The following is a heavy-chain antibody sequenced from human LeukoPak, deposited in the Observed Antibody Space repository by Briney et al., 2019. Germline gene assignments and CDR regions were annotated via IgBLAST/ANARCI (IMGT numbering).Heavy chain of an antibody. J-gene: IGHJ3*02. D-gene: IGHD3-9*01. Sequence: GGSLRLSCAASGFTFSSYSMNWVRQAPGKGLEWVSSISSSSSYIYYADSVKGRFTISRDNAKNSLYLQMNSLRAEDTAVYYCARDSDWDDAFDIWGQGTMVSVSS. V-gene: IGHV3-21*01. CDR2: ISSSSSYI. CDR1: GFTFSSYS. CDR3: ARDSDWDDAFDI.